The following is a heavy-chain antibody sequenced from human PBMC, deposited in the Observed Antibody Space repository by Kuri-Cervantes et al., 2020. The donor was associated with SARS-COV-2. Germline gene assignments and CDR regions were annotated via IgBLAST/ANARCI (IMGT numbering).Heavy chain of an antibody. Sequence: ASVKVSCKASGYTFTSYYMHWVRQAPGQGLEWMGIINPSGGSTSHAQKFQGRVTMTRDTSTSTVYMELSSLRSEDTAVYYCARENGGVRGEWGLYYYYYYMDVWGKGTTVTVSS. D-gene: IGHD3-10*01. J-gene: IGHJ6*03. CDR1: GYTFTSYY. CDR3: ARENGGVRGEWGLYYYYYYMDV. CDR2: INPSGGST. V-gene: IGHV1-46*03.